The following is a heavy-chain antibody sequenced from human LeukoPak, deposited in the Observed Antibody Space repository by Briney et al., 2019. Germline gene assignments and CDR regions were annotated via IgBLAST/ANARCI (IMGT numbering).Heavy chain of an antibody. CDR1: GFTFSSYG. V-gene: IGHV3-33*06. J-gene: IGHJ4*02. CDR3: AKDVEVMVIAYFDY. CDR2: IWYDGSNK. Sequence: GGSLRLSCAASGFTFSSYGMHWVRQAPGKGLEWVAVIWYDGSNKYYADSVKGRFTISRDNSKNTLYLQMNSLRAEDTAVYYCAKDVEVMVIAYFDYWGQGTLVTVSS. D-gene: IGHD3-22*01.